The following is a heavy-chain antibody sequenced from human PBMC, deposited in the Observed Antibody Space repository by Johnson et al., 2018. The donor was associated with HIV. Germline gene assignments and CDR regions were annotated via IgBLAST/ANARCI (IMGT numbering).Heavy chain of an antibody. D-gene: IGHD1-26*01. J-gene: IGHJ3*02. V-gene: IGHV3-7*01. CDR1: GFTISSYW. Sequence: VQVVESGGGLVQPGGSLRLSCAASGFTISSYWMSWVRQAPGKGLEWVANIKQDGSEKYYVDSVKGRFTISRDNAKNSLYLQMNSLRAEDTAVYYCARVGGSYGDAFDIWGQGTMVTVSS. CDR3: ARVGGSYGDAFDI. CDR2: IKQDGSEK.